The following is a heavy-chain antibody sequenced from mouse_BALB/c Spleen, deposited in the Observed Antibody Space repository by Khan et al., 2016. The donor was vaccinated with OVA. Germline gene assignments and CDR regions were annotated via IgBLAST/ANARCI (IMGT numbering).Heavy chain of an antibody. CDR1: GFAFSSYD. V-gene: IGHV5-9*02. J-gene: IGHJ4*01. CDR2: INNGGSYT. Sequence: EVELVESGGGLVEPGGSLKLSCAASGFAFSSYDMSWVRQTPEKRLEWVATINNGGSYTYYPDSVKGRFTISRDNARNTLYLQMSMLRSEDTALYYCQRQGGFNPYFGMDYWGQGTSVTVSS. CDR3: QRQGGFNPYFGMDY.